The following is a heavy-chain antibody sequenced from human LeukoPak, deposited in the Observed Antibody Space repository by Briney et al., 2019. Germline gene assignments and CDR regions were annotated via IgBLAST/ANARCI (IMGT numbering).Heavy chain of an antibody. CDR3: AAIMVRAFPFDY. V-gene: IGHV4-34*01. CDR1: GGSFSGYY. D-gene: IGHD3-10*01. J-gene: IGHJ4*02. Sequence: PSETLSLTCAVYGGSFSGYYWSWIRQPPGKGLEWIGEINHSGSTNYNPSLKSRVTISVDKSKNQFSLKLSSVTAADTAVYYCAAIMVRAFPFDYWGQGTLVTVSS. CDR2: INHSGST.